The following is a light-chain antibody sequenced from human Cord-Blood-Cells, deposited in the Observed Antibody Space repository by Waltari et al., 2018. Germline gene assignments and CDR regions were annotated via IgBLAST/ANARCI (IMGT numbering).Light chain of an antibody. CDR3: SSYTSSSTRV. V-gene: IGLV2-14*03. CDR2: DVS. J-gene: IGLJ3*02. CDR1: SSDVGGYNY. Sequence: QSALTQPASVSGSPGQSITISCTGTSSDVGGYNYVSCYQQHPGKAPKLMIYDVSNRPPGVSNRFSGSKYGNTASLTIDGLQAEDEADYYCSSYTSSSTRVFGGWTTLPVL.